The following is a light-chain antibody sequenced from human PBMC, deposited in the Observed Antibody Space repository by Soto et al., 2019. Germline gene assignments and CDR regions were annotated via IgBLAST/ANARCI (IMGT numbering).Light chain of an antibody. Sequence: SVLTQSPGTLSLSPGERATLSCRASQSVSNNYLAWYQQKPGQPPRLLIYDASTRATGIPARFSGSQSGTEFTLTISSLLSEDFAVYSCQQYNNWPLTFGGGTKVDI. CDR3: QQYNNWPLT. V-gene: IGKV3D-15*01. J-gene: IGKJ4*01. CDR1: QSVSNN. CDR2: DAS.